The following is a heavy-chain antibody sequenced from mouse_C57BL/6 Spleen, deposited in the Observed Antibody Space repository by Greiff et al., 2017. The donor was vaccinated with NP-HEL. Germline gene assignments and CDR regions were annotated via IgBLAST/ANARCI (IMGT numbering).Heavy chain of an antibody. CDR2: INPGSGGT. J-gene: IGHJ2*01. CDR3: AREGDYYFDY. Sequence: VQVVESGAELVRPGTSVKVSCKASGYAFTNYLIEWVKQRPGQGLEWIGVINPGSGGTNYNEKFKGKATLTADKSSSTAYMQLSSLTSEDSAVYFCAREGDYYFDYWGQGTTLTVSS. V-gene: IGHV1-54*01. CDR1: GYAFTNYL.